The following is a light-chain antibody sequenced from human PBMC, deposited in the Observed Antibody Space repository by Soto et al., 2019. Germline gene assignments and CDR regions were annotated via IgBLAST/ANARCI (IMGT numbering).Light chain of an antibody. Sequence: DIVMIQSPLSLPVTPGEPASISCRSSQSLLHSNGYTYLDWYLQKPGQSPQLLIYLVSNRASGVPDRFSGSGSGTDFTLKISGVEADDVGVYYCMQALQTPLTFGGGTKVEIK. CDR3: MQALQTPLT. V-gene: IGKV2-28*01. CDR1: QSLLHSNGYTY. CDR2: LVS. J-gene: IGKJ4*01.